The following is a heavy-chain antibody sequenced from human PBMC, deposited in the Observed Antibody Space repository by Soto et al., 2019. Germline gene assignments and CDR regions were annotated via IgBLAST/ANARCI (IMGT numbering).Heavy chain of an antibody. J-gene: IGHJ6*02. CDR1: GFTVGGNY. V-gene: IGHV3-53*01. CDR3: ARRFYGMDV. Sequence: AGGSLRLSCAASGFTVGGNYMSWVRQAPGKGLEWVSVIYSSGAGGSTYYADSVRGRFSISRDNSENTLYLQMDSLTAEDTAVYYCARRFYGMDVWGQGTTVTVSS. CDR2: IYSSGAGGST.